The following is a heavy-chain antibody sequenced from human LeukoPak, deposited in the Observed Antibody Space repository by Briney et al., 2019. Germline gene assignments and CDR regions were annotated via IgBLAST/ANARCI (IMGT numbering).Heavy chain of an antibody. J-gene: IGHJ6*03. V-gene: IGHV4-59*01. CDR3: ARDKRGIAVAGTSVSYYMDV. D-gene: IGHD6-19*01. CDR2: IYYSGST. CDR1: GGSISSYY. Sequence: SETLSLTCTVSGGSISSYYWSWIRQPPGKGLEWIGYIYYSGSTNYNPSLKSRVTISVDTSKNQFSLKLSSVTAADTAVYYCARDKRGIAVAGTSVSYYMDVWGKGTTVTVSS.